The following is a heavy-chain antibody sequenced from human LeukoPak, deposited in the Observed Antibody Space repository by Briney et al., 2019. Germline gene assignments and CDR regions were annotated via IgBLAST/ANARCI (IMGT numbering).Heavy chain of an antibody. V-gene: IGHV3-23*01. J-gene: IGHJ4*02. CDR2: ISGSGGST. D-gene: IGHD4-23*01. Sequence: GGSLRLSCAASGFTFSSYAMSWVRQAPGKGLEWVSAISGSGGSTYYADSVKGRFTISRDNSKNTLYLQMNSLRAEDTAAYYCAKDSDYGGNPTYFDYWGQGTLVTVSS. CDR3: AKDSDYGGNPTYFDY. CDR1: GFTFSSYA.